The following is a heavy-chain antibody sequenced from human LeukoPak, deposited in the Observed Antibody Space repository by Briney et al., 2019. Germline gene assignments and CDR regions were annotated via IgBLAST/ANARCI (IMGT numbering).Heavy chain of an antibody. J-gene: IGHJ4*02. CDR2: ISISDGST. V-gene: IGHV3-23*01. CDR1: GFTFSSYG. D-gene: IGHD1-26*01. CDR3: AKDLYRNVFDY. Sequence: GRSLRLSCAASGFTFSSYGMHWVRQAPGKGLEWVSVISISDGSTYYADSVTGRFTISRDNSKNTVYLQMNSLRAEDTAVYYCAKDLYRNVFDYWGQGTLVTVSS.